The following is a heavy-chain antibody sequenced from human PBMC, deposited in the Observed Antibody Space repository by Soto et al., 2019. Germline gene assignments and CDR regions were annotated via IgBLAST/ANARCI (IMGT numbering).Heavy chain of an antibody. Sequence: GASVKVSWKASGFTLTRSAMPWGRPARGQRLEWIGWIVVGSGHTNYAQKLQERVTITRDMSTSTAYMELSSLTSEDTAVYYGAKDQGSSWYEIDYWGQGTLVTVSS. J-gene: IGHJ4*02. D-gene: IGHD6-13*01. V-gene: IGHV1-58*02. CDR3: AKDQGSSWYEIDY. CDR2: IVVGSGHT. CDR1: GFTLTRSA.